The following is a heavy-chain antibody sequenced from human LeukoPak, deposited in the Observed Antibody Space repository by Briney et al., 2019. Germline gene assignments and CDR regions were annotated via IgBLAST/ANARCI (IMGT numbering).Heavy chain of an antibody. CDR1: GFFFSDSA. J-gene: IGHJ4*02. D-gene: IGHD3-22*01. CDR2: TTGRGDNT. CDR3: AKGSYYDSSGSFYFDY. V-gene: IGHV3-23*01. Sequence: GGSLRLSCAASGFFFSDSAMAWVRQAPGKGLEWVSTTTGRGDNTHYADSVKGRFTISRDNSKNTLYVQVNSLGTEDTAAYYCAKGSYYDSSGSFYFDYWGQGTLVTVSS.